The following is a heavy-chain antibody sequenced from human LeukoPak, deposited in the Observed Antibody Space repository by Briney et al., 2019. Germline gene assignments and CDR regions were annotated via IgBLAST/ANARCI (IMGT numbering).Heavy chain of an antibody. D-gene: IGHD4-17*01. CDR2: ISYSGST. V-gene: IGHV4-59*08. J-gene: IGHJ4*02. Sequence: SETLSLTCTVSGGSISSYYWSWIRQPPGKGLEWIGCISYSGSTNYNPSLRRRVTISVDTSKNQFSLKVSSVTAADTAVYYCARHGDHGDYFDYWGQGILVTVSS. CDR1: GGSISSYY. CDR3: ARHGDHGDYFDY.